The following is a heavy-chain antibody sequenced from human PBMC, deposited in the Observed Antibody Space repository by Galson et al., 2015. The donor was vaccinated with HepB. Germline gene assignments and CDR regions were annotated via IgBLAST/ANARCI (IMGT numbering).Heavy chain of an antibody. CDR2: IYPGYSDT. V-gene: IGHV5-51*03. Sequence: QSGAEVKKPGESLRISCQGFGYSFTDYWIGWVRQMPGKGLEYMGIIYPGYSDTRYSPSFEGHVSISVDKSINTAYLQWHSLKTSDTAMYYCSARGGGYWGQGTLVTVSS. J-gene: IGHJ1*01. D-gene: IGHD3-16*01. CDR3: SARGGGY. CDR1: GYSFTDYW.